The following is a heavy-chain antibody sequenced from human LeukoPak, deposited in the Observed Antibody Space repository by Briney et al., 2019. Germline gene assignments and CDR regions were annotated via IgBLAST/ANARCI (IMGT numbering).Heavy chain of an antibody. CDR2: INHSGST. D-gene: IGHD6-13*01. J-gene: IGHJ6*02. CDR1: GGSFSGYY. Sequence: PSETLSLTCAVYGGSFSGYYWSWIRQPPGKGLEWIGEINHSGSTNYNPSLKSRVTISVDTSKNQFSLKLSSVTAADTAVYYCARALSTKISSSWYEAYYGMDVWGQGTTVTVSS. V-gene: IGHV4-34*01. CDR3: ARALSTKISSSWYEAYYGMDV.